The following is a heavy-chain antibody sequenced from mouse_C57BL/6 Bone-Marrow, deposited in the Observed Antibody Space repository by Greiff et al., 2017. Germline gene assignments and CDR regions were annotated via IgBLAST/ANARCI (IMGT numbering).Heavy chain of an antibody. CDR3: AREGDYDYDWYVDV. D-gene: IGHD2-4*01. CDR2: ISYDGSN. J-gene: IGHJ1*03. Sequence: ESGPGLVKPSQSLSLTCSVTGYSITSGYYWNWIRQFPGNKLEWMGYISYDGSNNYNPSLKNRISITRDTSKNQFFLKLNSVTTEDTATYYCAREGDYDYDWYVDVWGTGTTVTVSS. CDR1: GYSITSGYY. V-gene: IGHV3-6*01.